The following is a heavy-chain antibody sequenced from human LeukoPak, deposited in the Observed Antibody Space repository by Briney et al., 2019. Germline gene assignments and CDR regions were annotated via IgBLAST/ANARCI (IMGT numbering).Heavy chain of an antibody. Sequence: SETLSLTCAVSGGSISSSNWCSWVRQPPGKGLEWNGEIYHSGSTNYNPSLKSRVTISVDKPKNQFSLKLSSVTAADTAVYYCARAAVRDGNWFDPWGQGTLVTVSS. V-gene: IGHV4-4*02. CDR1: GGSISSSNW. D-gene: IGHD6-13*01. CDR3: ARAAVRDGNWFDP. J-gene: IGHJ5*02. CDR2: IYHSGST.